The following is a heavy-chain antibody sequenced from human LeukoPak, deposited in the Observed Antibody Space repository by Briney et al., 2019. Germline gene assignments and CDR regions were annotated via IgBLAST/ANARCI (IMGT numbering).Heavy chain of an antibody. CDR3: ASAYDFWSGSNY. V-gene: IGHV1-69*01. D-gene: IGHD3-3*01. CDR1: GGTFSSYA. J-gene: IGHJ4*02. CDR2: IIPIFGTA. Sequence: KVSCKASGGTFSSYAISWVRQAPGQGLEWMGGIIPIFGTANYAQKFQGRVTITADESTSTAYMELSSLRSEDTAVYYCASAYDFWSGSNYWGQGTLVTVSS.